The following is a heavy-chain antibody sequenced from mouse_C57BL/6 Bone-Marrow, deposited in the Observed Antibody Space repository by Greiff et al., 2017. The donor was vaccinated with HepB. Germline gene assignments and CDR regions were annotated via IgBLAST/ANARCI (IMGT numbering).Heavy chain of an antibody. CDR1: GYTFTSYW. V-gene: IGHV1-52*01. J-gene: IGHJ2*01. Sequence: QVQLQQPGAELVRPGSSVKLSCKASGYTFTSYWMHWVKQRPIQGLEWIGNIDPSDSETHYNQKFKDKATLTVDKSSSTTYMQLSSLTSEASAVYFCARGIITTVVDTHFAYWGQGTTLTVSS. D-gene: IGHD1-1*01. CDR2: IDPSDSET. CDR3: ARGIITTVVDTHFAY.